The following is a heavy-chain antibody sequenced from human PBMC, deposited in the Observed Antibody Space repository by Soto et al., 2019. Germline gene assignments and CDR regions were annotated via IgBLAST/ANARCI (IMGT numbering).Heavy chain of an antibody. D-gene: IGHD2-21*02. V-gene: IGHV4-4*02. CDR3: ARSDCYGVCRGKWLDP. J-gene: IGHJ5*02. Sequence: PSETLSLTCAASGGSISSDDWWTWVRQTPGKGLEWIGEIYHSGTTNYNPSLMSRVTIAVDKAKSQFSLRLDSVTAADTAVYYCARSDCYGVCRGKWLDPWGQGILVTVSS. CDR2: IYHSGTT. CDR1: GGSISSDDW.